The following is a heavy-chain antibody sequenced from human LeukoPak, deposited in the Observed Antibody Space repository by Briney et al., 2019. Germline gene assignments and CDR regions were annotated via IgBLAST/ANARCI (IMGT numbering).Heavy chain of an antibody. J-gene: IGHJ4*02. CDR2: MSGSGITT. V-gene: IGHV3-23*01. CDR3: AKLSVWSSRHFDY. CDR1: GFTFNNYA. Sequence: GWSLRLSCAASGFTFNNYAMSWIRQAPGKGLEWVSTMSGSGITTYDADSVKGRFTITRDNSKNTLYLQMNSLRAEDTAVYYCAKLSVWSSRHFDYWGQGTLVTVSS. D-gene: IGHD3-10*01.